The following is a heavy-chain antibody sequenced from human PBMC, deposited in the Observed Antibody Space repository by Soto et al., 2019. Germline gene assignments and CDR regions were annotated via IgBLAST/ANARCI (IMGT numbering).Heavy chain of an antibody. Sequence: EVQLLESGGGLVQPGGSLRLSCAASGFTFSGYVMSWVRQAPGKGLEWISIISGSGGSSYYADSVKGRFTISRDNSNNTVYLQMHSLRADDMAVYYCAKNGCGGDCYSSVAGNWFDPWGQGTLVTVSS. CDR1: GFTFSGYV. CDR3: AKNGCGGDCYSSVAGNWFDP. CDR2: ISGSGGSS. D-gene: IGHD2-21*02. V-gene: IGHV3-23*01. J-gene: IGHJ5*02.